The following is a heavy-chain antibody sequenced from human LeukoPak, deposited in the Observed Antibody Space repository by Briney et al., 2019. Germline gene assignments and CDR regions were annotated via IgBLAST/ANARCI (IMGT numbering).Heavy chain of an antibody. V-gene: IGHV4-39*01. CDR3: ANFDPTTIRGLIFDN. CDR1: GDSISRSVYY. Sequence: SETLSLTCTVSGDSISRSVYYWAWIRQPPGTGLEWIGNIYRTGSTYYNESLKSRVTISLDTSKNQFSLRLSSVTAADTAVYYCANFDPTTIRGLIFDNWGQGALVTVSS. CDR2: IYRTGST. J-gene: IGHJ4*02. D-gene: IGHD5-24*01.